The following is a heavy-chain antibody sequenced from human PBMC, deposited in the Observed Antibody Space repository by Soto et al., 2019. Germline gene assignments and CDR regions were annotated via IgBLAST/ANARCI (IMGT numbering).Heavy chain of an antibody. Sequence: SETLSLTCTVSGNSITSYYWSWIRQPPGKGLEWIGYIYHAGSTNYNPSLKSRVTVSEDTSKNQLSLKLTSVTAADTAVYYCARVLGGDPFYGMDVWGQGTTVTVSS. D-gene: IGHD2-21*02. J-gene: IGHJ6*02. CDR1: GNSITSYY. CDR2: IYHAGST. CDR3: ARVLGGDPFYGMDV. V-gene: IGHV4-59*01.